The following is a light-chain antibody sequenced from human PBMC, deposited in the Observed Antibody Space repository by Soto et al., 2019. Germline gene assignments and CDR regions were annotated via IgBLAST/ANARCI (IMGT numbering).Light chain of an antibody. CDR2: EVS. CDR3: ISYTSSNTLEV. V-gene: IGLV2-14*01. J-gene: IGLJ3*02. Sequence: QSALTQPASVSGSPGQSITISCTGTSSDVGSYNYVSWYQQHPGKAPKLMIYEVSNRPSGVSNRFSGSKSGNTASLTISGLQAEDEADYYCISYTSSNTLEVFGGGTQLTV. CDR1: SSDVGSYNY.